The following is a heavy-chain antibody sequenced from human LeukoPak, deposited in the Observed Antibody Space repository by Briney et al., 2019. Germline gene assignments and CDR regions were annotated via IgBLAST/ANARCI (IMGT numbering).Heavy chain of an antibody. CDR3: ARESRGYNILTGYYTQNDY. CDR1: GYSPRTFL. D-gene: IGHD3-9*01. V-gene: IGHV3-7*01. J-gene: IGHJ4*02. Sequence: GGSLRLSCVASGYSPRTFLITCVRPAPEEGRGWVVNILEVVSEKYYMHSVKGRFRISRDNAKNSLFLQMNSLRAEDTALYFCARESRGYNILTGYYTQNDYWGQGTLVTVSS. CDR2: ILEVVSEK.